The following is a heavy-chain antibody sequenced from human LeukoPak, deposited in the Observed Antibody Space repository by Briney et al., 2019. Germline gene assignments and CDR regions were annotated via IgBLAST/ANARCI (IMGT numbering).Heavy chain of an antibody. CDR1: GYTFTGYC. V-gene: IGHV1-18*01. Sequence: ASVKVSCEASGYTFTGYCIRWVRQAPGQGVEWVGWINAYNGNTKYAEKLQGRVTMTTDTSTSTAYMELRSLRSDDTAVYYCASSSSWYLSGYYGMDVWGQGTTVTVSS. CDR3: ASSSSWYLSGYYGMDV. D-gene: IGHD6-13*01. J-gene: IGHJ6*02. CDR2: INAYNGNT.